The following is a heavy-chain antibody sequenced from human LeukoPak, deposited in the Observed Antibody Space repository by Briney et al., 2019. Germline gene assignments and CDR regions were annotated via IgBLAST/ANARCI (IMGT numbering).Heavy chain of an antibody. CDR2: ISAYNGNT. D-gene: IGHD2-2*01. V-gene: IGHV1-18*01. CDR1: GYTFTSYG. CDR3: ARDRYCSSTSCYHYYYMDV. Sequence: VASVKVSCKASGYTFTSYGISWVRQAPGQGLEWMGWISAYNGNTNYAQKLQGRVTMTTDTSTSTAYMELRSLRSDDTAVYYCARDRYCSSTSCYHYYYMDVWGKGTTVTVSS. J-gene: IGHJ6*03.